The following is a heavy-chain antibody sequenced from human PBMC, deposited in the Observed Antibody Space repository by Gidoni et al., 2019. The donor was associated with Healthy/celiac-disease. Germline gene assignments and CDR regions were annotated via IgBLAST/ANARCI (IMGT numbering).Heavy chain of an antibody. CDR2: IYYSGST. CDR1: GGSISSYY. Sequence: QVQLQESGPGLVTPSETLSLTCTVSGGSISSYYWSWIRQPPGKGLEWIGYIYYSGSTNYNPSLKSRVTISVDTSKNQFSLKLSSVTAADTAVYYCARGPRSQVDYWGQGTLVTVSS. J-gene: IGHJ4*02. V-gene: IGHV4-59*01. CDR3: ARGPRSQVDY.